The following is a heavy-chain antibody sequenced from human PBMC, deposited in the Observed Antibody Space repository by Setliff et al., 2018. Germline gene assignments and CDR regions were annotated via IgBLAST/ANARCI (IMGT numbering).Heavy chain of an antibody. D-gene: IGHD3-22*01. Sequence: PSETLSLTCNVSGGSVTRYSWTWIRQPPGRGLEWIGSMSYSGSNDYNPSLKSRVTTSIHTSKNQFSLSLSSVTAADTAVYYCARQKPVSLYDNMVGFDPWGQGTLVT. J-gene: IGHJ5*02. CDR3: ARQKPVSLYDNMVGFDP. CDR1: GGSVTRYS. V-gene: IGHV4-59*08. CDR2: MSYSGSN.